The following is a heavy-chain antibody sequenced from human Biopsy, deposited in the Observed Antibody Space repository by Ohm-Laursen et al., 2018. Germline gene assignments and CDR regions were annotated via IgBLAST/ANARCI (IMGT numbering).Heavy chain of an antibody. CDR3: AGDINNWNVNY. CDR1: GYTLTDLS. Sequence: SVKVPCKVSGYTLTDLSMHWVRQAPGKGLEWMGGFAPENGKTIYAQKFQGRVTMTEDTSTDTAYMELSNLRSEDTAVYYCAGDINNWNVNYWGQGTLVIVSS. J-gene: IGHJ4*02. CDR2: FAPENGKT. V-gene: IGHV1-24*01. D-gene: IGHD1-20*01.